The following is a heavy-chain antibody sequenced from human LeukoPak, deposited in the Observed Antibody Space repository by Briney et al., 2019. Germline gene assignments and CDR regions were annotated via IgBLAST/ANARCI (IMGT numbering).Heavy chain of an antibody. CDR2: ISGSGGST. CDR1: GFTFSSYA. V-gene: IGHV3-23*01. J-gene: IGHJ4*02. D-gene: IGHD5-18*01. Sequence: GGSLRLSCAASGFTFSSYAMSWVRQAPGKGLEWVSAISGSGGSTYYADSVKGRFTISRDNSKNTLYLQINSLRAEDTAVYYCVKGPGYNYVTFFDYWGQGTLVTVSS. CDR3: VKGPGYNYVTFFDY.